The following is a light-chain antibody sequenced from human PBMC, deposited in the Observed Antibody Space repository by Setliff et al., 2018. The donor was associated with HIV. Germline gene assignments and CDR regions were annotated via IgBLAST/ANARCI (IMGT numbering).Light chain of an antibody. CDR1: SSDVGSFSL. CDR2: EVT. V-gene: IGLV2-23*02. Sequence: QSVLTQPASVSGSPGQSITIPCTGTSSDVGSFSLVSWYQQEPGKAPKLIIYEVTKRPSGISDRFSGSKSGDTASLSISGLQTEDEADYYCCSYASSQTYVFGMGTKVTVL. J-gene: IGLJ1*01. CDR3: CSYASSQTYV.